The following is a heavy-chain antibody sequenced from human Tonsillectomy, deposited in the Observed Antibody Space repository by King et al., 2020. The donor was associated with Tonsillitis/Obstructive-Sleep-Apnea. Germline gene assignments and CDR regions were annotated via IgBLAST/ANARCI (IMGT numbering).Heavy chain of an antibody. CDR1: GFTFDDYA. D-gene: IGHD2-21*01. CDR3: AKELYCGGDCYNAFDI. Sequence: QLVQSGGGLVQPGRSLRLSCAASGFTFDDYAMHWVRHAPGKGLEWVSGISWNSGSIGYADSVKGRFTISRDNAKNSLYLQMNSLRAEDTALYYCAKELYCGGDCYNAFDIWGQGTMVTVSS. V-gene: IGHV3-9*01. CDR2: ISWNSGSI. J-gene: IGHJ3*02.